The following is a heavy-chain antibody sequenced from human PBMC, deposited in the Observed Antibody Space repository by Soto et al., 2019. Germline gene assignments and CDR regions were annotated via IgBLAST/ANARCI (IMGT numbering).Heavy chain of an antibody. D-gene: IGHD5-12*01. J-gene: IGHJ5*02. CDR1: GYSFTDFL. Sequence: ASVKVSCKASGYSFTDFLIHWVRQAPGQGLEWMGFIVPATGGAGYTEKFLGRITVTRDTSTTTVYMELSSLRFEDTAVYYCVREYSPGWFDPWGQGTLVTVSS. V-gene: IGHV1-46*01. CDR2: IVPATGGA. CDR3: VREYSPGWFDP.